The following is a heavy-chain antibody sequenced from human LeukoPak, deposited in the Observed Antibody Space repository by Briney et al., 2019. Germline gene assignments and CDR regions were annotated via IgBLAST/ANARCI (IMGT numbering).Heavy chain of an antibody. V-gene: IGHV3-53*01. CDR3: TREVGARRYFDY. D-gene: IGHD1-26*01. CDR1: GFTVGSNY. CDR2: IYSAGST. J-gene: IGHJ4*02. Sequence: TGGSLRLSCAVSGFTVGSNYMSWVRQAPGKGLEWVSVIYSAGSTYYADSVKGRFTISRDNSKNTLYLQMNSLRAEDTAVYYCTREVGARRYFDYWGQGTPVTVSS.